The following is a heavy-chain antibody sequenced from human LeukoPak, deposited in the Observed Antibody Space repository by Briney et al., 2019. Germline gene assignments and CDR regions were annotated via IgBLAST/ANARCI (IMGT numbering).Heavy chain of an antibody. CDR2: IYYSGST. CDR1: GGSMSPYH. D-gene: IGHD2-2*02. CDR3: ATLGYCSSTSCYNTPGYSSSFPINGY. J-gene: IGHJ4*02. V-gene: IGHV4-59*12. Sequence: SETLSLTCTVSGGSMSPYHWGWIRQPPGKGLEWTGYIYYSGSTNYNPSLKSRVTISVDTSKNQFSLKLSSVTAADTAVYYCATLGYCSSTSCYNTPGYSSSFPINGYWGQGTLVTVSS.